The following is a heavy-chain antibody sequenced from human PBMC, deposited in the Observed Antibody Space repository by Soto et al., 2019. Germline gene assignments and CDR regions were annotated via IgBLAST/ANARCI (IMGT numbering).Heavy chain of an antibody. CDR2: IIPIFGTA. D-gene: IGHD3-16*02. CDR3: AGSLSKVDAFDI. CDR1: GGTFSSYA. V-gene: IGHV1-69*01. Sequence: VKVSCKASGGTFSSYAISWVRQAPGQGLEWMGGIIPIFGTANYAQKFQGRVTITADESTSTAYMELSSLRSEDTAVYYCAGSLSKVDAFDIWGQGTMVTVSS. J-gene: IGHJ3*02.